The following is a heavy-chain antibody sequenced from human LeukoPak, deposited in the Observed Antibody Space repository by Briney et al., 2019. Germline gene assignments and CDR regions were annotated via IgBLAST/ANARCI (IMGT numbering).Heavy chain of an antibody. Sequence: GGSLRLCCSASGFTFSSYAMQWVRQAPGKGLEYVSGMSSNGGSTYYADSVKGRFTISRDTSKNTLYLQMSSLRTGDTAVYYCVKRAVSGAGTITQFYFDYWGQGTLVTVSS. V-gene: IGHV3-64D*06. J-gene: IGHJ4*02. CDR3: VKRAVSGAGTITQFYFDY. CDR2: MSSNGGST. CDR1: GFTFSSYA. D-gene: IGHD3-10*01.